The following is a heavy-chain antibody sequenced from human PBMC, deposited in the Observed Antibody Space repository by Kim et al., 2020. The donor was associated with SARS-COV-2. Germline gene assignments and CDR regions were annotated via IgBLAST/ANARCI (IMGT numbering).Heavy chain of an antibody. J-gene: IGHJ6*02. CDR2: VSSSGST. V-gene: IGHV4-30-4*08. CDR3: ARDASHFDDSGYYYGIDV. D-gene: IGHD3-3*01. Sequence: SETLSLTCTVSGDSIRSGDYYWSWIRQSPGKGLEWIGCVSSSGSTYYIPSLKSRVDMSLDTSKNQVSLHLSSVTAADTAVYYCARDASHFDDSGYYYGIDVWGHGTTVTVTS. CDR1: GDSIRSGDYY.